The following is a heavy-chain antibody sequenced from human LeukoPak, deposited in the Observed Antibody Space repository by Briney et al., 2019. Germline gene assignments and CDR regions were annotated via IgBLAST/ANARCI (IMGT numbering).Heavy chain of an antibody. CDR1: SGSISSSSYF. J-gene: IGHJ6*03. V-gene: IGHV4-39*01. CDR2: IYYNGST. Sequence: KPSETLSLTCTVSSGSISSSSYFWGWIRQPPGKGLEWIGSIYYNGSTYYNPSLKSRVTMSVDTSKNQFSLRLSSVTAADTAFYYCARQSIAARGYYYYLDVWGKGTTVTVSS. CDR3: ARQSIAARGYYYYLDV. D-gene: IGHD6-6*01.